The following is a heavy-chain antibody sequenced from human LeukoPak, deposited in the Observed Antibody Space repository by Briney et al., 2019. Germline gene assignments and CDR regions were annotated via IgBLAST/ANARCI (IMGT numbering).Heavy chain of an antibody. J-gene: IGHJ6*02. V-gene: IGHV3-53*01. CDR1: GFTVTRIY. CDR2: IYSGGSR. D-gene: IGHD1-26*01. Sequence: GGSLRLSCAASGFTVTRIYMSWVRQAPGKGLEWVSVIYSGGSRYYADSVKGRFTISRDDSKNTLHLQMNSLRAEDTAGYYCARDTGSPQYYYGADVLGQGSTVTVSS. CDR3: ARDTGSPQYYYGADV.